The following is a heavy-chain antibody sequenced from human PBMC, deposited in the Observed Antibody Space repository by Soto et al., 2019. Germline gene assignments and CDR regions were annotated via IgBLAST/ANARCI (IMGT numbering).Heavy chain of an antibody. Sequence: QVQLVQSGAEVKKPGSSVKVSCKASGGTFSSYAISWVRQAPGQGLEWMGGIIPIFGTANYAQKFQGRVTITAEESTSTAYMELSSLRSEDTAVYYCARDPNDYGDYVTNDAFDIWGQGTMVTVSS. CDR1: GGTFSSYA. CDR3: ARDPNDYGDYVTNDAFDI. V-gene: IGHV1-69*12. CDR2: IIPIFGTA. D-gene: IGHD4-17*01. J-gene: IGHJ3*02.